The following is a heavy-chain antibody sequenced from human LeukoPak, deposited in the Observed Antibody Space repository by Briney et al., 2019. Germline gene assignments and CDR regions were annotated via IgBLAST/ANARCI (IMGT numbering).Heavy chain of an antibody. CDR3: ARFAAADAFDI. CDR2: IYYSGST. D-gene: IGHD6-13*01. CDR1: RVSISNYY. J-gene: IGHJ3*02. V-gene: IGHV4-59*01. Sequence: SETLSLTCTVSRVSISNYYWSRIRQPPGKGLEWIGYIYYSGSTNYNPSLKSRVTISVDTSKNQFSLKLSSVTAADTAVYYCARFAAADAFDIWGQGTMVTVSS.